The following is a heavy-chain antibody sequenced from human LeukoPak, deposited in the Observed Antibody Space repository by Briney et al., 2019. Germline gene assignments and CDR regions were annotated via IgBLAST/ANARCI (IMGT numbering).Heavy chain of an antibody. Sequence: PGGSLRLSCAASGFTFSSYAMSWVRQAPGKGLEWVSAISGSCGSTYYADSVKGRFTISRDNSKNTLYLQMNSLRAEDTAVYYCAKVKGLSGYEAYYYYYGMDVWGQGTTVTVSS. J-gene: IGHJ6*02. V-gene: IGHV3-23*01. CDR1: GFTFSSYA. D-gene: IGHD5-12*01. CDR2: ISGSCGST. CDR3: AKVKGLSGYEAYYYYYGMDV.